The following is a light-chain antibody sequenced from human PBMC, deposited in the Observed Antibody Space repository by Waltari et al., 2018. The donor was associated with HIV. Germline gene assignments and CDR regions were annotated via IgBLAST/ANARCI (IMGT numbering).Light chain of an antibody. CDR3: VLYMGSGIWA. CDR1: SGSVSTSYS. Sequence: QTVVTPEPSFSVSPGGTVTPTCYLCSGSVSTSYSPSWYQQTPGQAPRSLIYSTNTRSAGVPDRFSGSILGNKAALTIAGAQADDESDYYCVLYMGSGIWAFGGGTKLTVL. J-gene: IGLJ3*02. CDR2: STN. V-gene: IGLV8-61*01.